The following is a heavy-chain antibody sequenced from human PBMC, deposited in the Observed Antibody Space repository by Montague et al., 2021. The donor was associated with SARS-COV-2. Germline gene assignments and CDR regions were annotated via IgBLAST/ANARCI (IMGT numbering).Heavy chain of an antibody. CDR2: IHYTGNT. J-gene: IGHJ4*02. CDR1: GGSINGYY. V-gene: IGHV4-59*08. D-gene: IGHD1-26*01. CDR3: ARLRTGSYGFDY. Sequence: SETLSLTCTVSGGSINGYYWSWIRQSPGKGLDWIGYIHYTGNTNYNPSLKGRVTISLDTSKSQFSLRLSSVTAADTAVYYCARLRTGSYGFDYWGQGTLVTVSS.